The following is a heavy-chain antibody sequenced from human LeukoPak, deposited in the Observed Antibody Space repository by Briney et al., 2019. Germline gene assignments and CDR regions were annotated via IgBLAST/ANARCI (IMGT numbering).Heavy chain of an antibody. Sequence: PETLSLTCTVSGGSIRSYYCSWIRQPPGKGLEWVGYVYYSGSTSYNPSLKSRVTISVDASKNQFSLKLSSVTAADTAVYYCARHFTGPGTYTPYFGMDVWGQGTTVTVSS. J-gene: IGHJ6*02. CDR2: VYYSGST. V-gene: IGHV4-59*08. CDR1: GGSIRSYY. CDR3: ARHFTGPGTYTPYFGMDV. D-gene: IGHD3-16*01.